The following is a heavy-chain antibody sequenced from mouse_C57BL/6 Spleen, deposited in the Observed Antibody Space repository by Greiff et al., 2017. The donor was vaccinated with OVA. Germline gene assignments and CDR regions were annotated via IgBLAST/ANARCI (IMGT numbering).Heavy chain of an antibody. J-gene: IGHJ4*01. CDR2: INPNNGGT. D-gene: IGHD4-1*01. Sequence: EVQLQQSGPELVKPGASVKISCKASGYTFTDYYMNWVKQSHGKSLEWIGDINPNNGGTSYNQKFKGKATLTVDKSSSTAYMELRSLTSEDSAVYYCARRLGQGYYAMDYWGQGTSVTVSS. V-gene: IGHV1-26*01. CDR3: ARRLGQGYYAMDY. CDR1: GYTFTDYY.